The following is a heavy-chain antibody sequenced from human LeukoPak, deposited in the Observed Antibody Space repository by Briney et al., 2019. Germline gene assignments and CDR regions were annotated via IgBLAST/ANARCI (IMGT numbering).Heavy chain of an antibody. D-gene: IGHD6-13*01. CDR2: INPNSGGT. CDR3: ARIALAAGTPYNWFDP. J-gene: IGHJ5*02. Sequence: ASVKVSCKASGYTFTGYYMHWVRQASGQGLEWMGWINPNSGGTNYAQKFQGRVTMTRDTSISTAYMELSRLRSDDTAVYYCARIALAAGTPYNWFDPWGQGTLVTVPS. CDR1: GYTFTGYY. V-gene: IGHV1-2*02.